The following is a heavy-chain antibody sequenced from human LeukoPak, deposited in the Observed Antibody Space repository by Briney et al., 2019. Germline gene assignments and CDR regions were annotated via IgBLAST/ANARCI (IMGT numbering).Heavy chain of an antibody. V-gene: IGHV3-7*01. CDR1: AFSFSDFW. Sequence: GGSLRLSCVASAFSFSDFWMSWVRQRPGKGLEWVATINHFGSEKTYLDSVKGRFTISRDDSKSSLSLQMNNLGADDSGLYYCARSSSHGFDYFDYWGQGALVTVSS. CDR3: ARSSSHGFDYFDY. D-gene: IGHD5-24*01. J-gene: IGHJ4*02. CDR2: INHFGSEK.